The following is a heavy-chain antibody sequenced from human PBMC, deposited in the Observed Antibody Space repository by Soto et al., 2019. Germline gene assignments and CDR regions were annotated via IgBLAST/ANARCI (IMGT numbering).Heavy chain of an antibody. D-gene: IGHD6-6*01. J-gene: IGHJ3*02. CDR1: GFTFSSYS. Sequence: GGSLRLSCAASGFTFSSYSMNWVRQAPGKGLEWVSYFSSSSSTIYYADSVKGRLTISRDNAKNSLYLQMNSLRAEDTAVYYCARARYSSSSSRRAFDIWGQGTMVTVSS. CDR3: ARARYSSSSSRRAFDI. V-gene: IGHV3-48*01. CDR2: FSSSSSTI.